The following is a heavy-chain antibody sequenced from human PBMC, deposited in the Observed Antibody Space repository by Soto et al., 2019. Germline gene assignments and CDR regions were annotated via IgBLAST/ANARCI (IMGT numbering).Heavy chain of an antibody. CDR3: ARILGRNYYGMDV. CDR2: IYYSGST. CDR1: GGSISSGGYY. J-gene: IGHJ6*02. Sequence: SESLSLTCTVSGGSISSGGYYWSWIRQHPGKGLEWIGYIYYSGSTYYNPSLKSRVTISVDTSKNQFSLKLSSVTAADTAVYYCARILGRNYYGMDVWGQGTTVTVSS. V-gene: IGHV4-31*03. D-gene: IGHD3-3*01.